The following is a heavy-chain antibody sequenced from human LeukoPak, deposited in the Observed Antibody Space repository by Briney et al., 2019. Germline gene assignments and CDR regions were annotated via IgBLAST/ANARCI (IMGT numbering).Heavy chain of an antibody. CDR3: ARHEFGSYGLYYYYYMDV. CDR2: IYPGDSDT. V-gene: IGHV5-51*01. J-gene: IGHJ6*03. D-gene: IGHD5-18*01. Sequence: GESLKISCKGSGYSFTSYWIGWVRQMPGKGLEWMGIIYPGDSDTRYSPSFQGQVTISADKSISTAYLQWSSLKGSDTAMYYCARHEFGSYGLYYYYYMDVWGKGTTVTVSS. CDR1: GYSFTSYW.